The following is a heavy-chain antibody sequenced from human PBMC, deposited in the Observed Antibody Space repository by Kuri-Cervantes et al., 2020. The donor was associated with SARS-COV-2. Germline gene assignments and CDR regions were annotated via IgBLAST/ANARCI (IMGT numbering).Heavy chain of an antibody. CDR1: GGSISSYY. CDR3: ARQGFSKGGYFDY. D-gene: IGHD3-3*01. J-gene: IGHJ4*02. V-gene: IGHV4-59*08. Sequence: GSLRLSCTVSGGSISSYYWSWIRQPPGKGLEWIGYIYYSGSTNYNPSLKSRVIISVDTSKNQFSLKLSSVTAADTAVYYCARQGFSKGGYFDYWGQGTLVTVSS. CDR2: IYYSGST.